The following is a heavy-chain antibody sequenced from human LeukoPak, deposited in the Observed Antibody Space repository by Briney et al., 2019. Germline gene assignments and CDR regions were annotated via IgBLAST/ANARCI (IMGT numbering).Heavy chain of an antibody. D-gene: IGHD5-18*01. Sequence: GGSLRLSCAASGFTFSSYSMNWVRQAPGKGLEWVSSISSSSSYIYYADSVKGRFTISRDNAKNSLYLQMNSLRAEDTAVYYCARPPMDTATGEDDAFDIWGQGTMVTVSS. CDR3: ARPPMDTATGEDDAFDI. J-gene: IGHJ3*02. CDR1: GFTFSSYS. CDR2: ISSSSSYI. V-gene: IGHV3-21*01.